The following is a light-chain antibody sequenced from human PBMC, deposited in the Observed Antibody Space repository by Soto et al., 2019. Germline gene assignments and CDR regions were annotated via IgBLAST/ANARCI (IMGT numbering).Light chain of an antibody. CDR3: QQRSNWPPIIT. J-gene: IGKJ5*01. Sequence: EIVLTQSPATLALSPGERATLSCRASQSVSSYLAWYQQKPGQAPRLLFYDASNRATGIPARFSGSGSGTDFTLTISSLEPEDFAVYYCQQRSNWPPIITFGQGTRLEIK. CDR1: QSVSSY. CDR2: DAS. V-gene: IGKV3-11*01.